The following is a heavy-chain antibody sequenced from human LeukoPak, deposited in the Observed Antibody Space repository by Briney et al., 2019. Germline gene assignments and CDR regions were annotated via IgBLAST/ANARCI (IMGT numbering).Heavy chain of an antibody. CDR1: RYTFTGYY. J-gene: IGHJ4*02. Sequence: GASVKVSCKASRYTFTGYYMHWVRQAPGQGLEWMGWINSNSGGTNYAQKFQGRVTMTRDTSISTAYMELSRLRSDDTAVYYCARDPEAAMVDLDYWGQGTLVTVSS. V-gene: IGHV1-2*02. CDR3: ARDPEAAMVDLDY. D-gene: IGHD5-18*01. CDR2: INSNSGGT.